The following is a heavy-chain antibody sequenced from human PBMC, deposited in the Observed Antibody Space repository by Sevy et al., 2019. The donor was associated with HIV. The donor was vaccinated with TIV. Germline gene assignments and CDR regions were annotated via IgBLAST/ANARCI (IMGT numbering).Heavy chain of an antibody. Sequence: RGCLRLSCSASGFTFSSYAMHWVRQAPGKGLEDVSAISSNGGSTYYADSVKGRFTISRYNSKNTLYLQISSLRAEDTAVYYCARRDGYNYEDYWGQGTLVFVSS. CDR3: ARRDGYNYEDY. CDR2: ISSNGGST. CDR1: GFTFSSYA. V-gene: IGHV3-64D*06. J-gene: IGHJ4*02. D-gene: IGHD5-12*01.